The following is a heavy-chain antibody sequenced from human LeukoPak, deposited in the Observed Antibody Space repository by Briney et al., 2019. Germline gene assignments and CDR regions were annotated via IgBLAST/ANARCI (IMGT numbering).Heavy chain of an antibody. CDR3: ARLDEYSSSSRYYGMDV. Sequence: SVKVSCKASGGTFSSYGISWVRQAPGQGLEWMGGIIPIFGAANYAQKFQGRVTITADESTSTAYMELSSLRSEDTAVYYCARLDEYSSSSRYYGMDVWGQGTTVTVSS. J-gene: IGHJ6*02. CDR1: GGTFSSYG. CDR2: IIPIFGAA. D-gene: IGHD6-6*01. V-gene: IGHV1-69*13.